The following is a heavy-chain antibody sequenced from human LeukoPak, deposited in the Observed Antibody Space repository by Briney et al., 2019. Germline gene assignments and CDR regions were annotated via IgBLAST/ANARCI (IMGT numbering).Heavy chain of an antibody. Sequence: ASVKVSCKASGYTFTNDGISWVRQAPGQGLEWMGWISAYNGNTNYAQKLQGRVTMTTDTSTSTAYMELRSLRSDDTAVYYCARDLLTMVRGVNPIGYWGQGTLVTVSS. CDR3: ARDLLTMVRGVNPIGY. D-gene: IGHD3-10*01. CDR2: ISAYNGNT. J-gene: IGHJ4*02. CDR1: GYTFTNDG. V-gene: IGHV1-18*01.